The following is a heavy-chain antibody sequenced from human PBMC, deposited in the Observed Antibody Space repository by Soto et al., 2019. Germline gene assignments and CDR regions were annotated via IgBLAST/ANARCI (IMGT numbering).Heavy chain of an antibody. CDR2: IYWDDDR. Sequence: QSGPTLVNPSQTLTLTCTFSGFSLSSTGVGVAWIRQPPGKALEWLAVIYWDDDRRYSTSLKNRLTVSKDTSKNQVVLTMTNVAPADTATYYCAHGTFGGSIVAGAMDVWGQGTTVTGSS. D-gene: IGHD3-16*02. CDR3: AHGTFGGSIVAGAMDV. CDR1: GFSLSSTGVG. V-gene: IGHV2-5*02. J-gene: IGHJ6*02.